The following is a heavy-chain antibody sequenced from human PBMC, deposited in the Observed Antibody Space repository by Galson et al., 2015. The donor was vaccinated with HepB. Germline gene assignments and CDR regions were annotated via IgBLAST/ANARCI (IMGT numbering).Heavy chain of an antibody. CDR2: ISAYNGNT. D-gene: IGHD3-10*01. Sequence: SVKVSCKASGYTFTSYGISWVRQAPGQGLEWMGWISAYNGNTNYAQKLQGRVTMTTDKSTSTAYMELSSLRSEDTAVYYCARAYGSGSPIPDYWGQGTLVTVSS. CDR1: GYTFTSYG. J-gene: IGHJ4*02. CDR3: ARAYGSGSPIPDY. V-gene: IGHV1-18*04.